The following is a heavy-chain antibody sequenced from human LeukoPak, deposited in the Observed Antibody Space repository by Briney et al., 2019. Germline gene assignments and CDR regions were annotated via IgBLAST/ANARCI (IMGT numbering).Heavy chain of an antibody. CDR2: IYSSGST. CDR1: GGSISSGSFY. CDR3: ARDPGVYDSSGYYYYYMDV. V-gene: IGHV4-61*02. Sequence: SQTLSLTCTVSGGSISSGSFYWSWIRQPAGKGLEGIGRIYSSGSTNYNPSLQSRATISVDTSTNQFSLKLTSVTAADTAVYYCARDPGVYDSSGYYYYYMDVWGKGTTVTVSS. J-gene: IGHJ6*03. D-gene: IGHD3-22*01.